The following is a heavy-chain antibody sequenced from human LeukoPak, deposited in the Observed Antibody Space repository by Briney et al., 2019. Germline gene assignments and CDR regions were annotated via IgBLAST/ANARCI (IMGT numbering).Heavy chain of an antibody. D-gene: IGHD6-19*01. CDR3: AKGGWSLDF. V-gene: IGHV4-59*01. Sequence: PSETLSLTCTVSGGSISNYYWSWIRQPPGKELEWIGYIHYTGSTNYNPTLKSRVTISVDMSKNQLSLNMNSVTAADTAVYYCAKGGWSLDFWGQGTLVTVSS. CDR1: GGSISNYY. J-gene: IGHJ4*02. CDR2: IHYTGST.